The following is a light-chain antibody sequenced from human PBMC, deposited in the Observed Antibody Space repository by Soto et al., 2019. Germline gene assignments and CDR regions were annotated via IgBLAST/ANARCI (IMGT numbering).Light chain of an antibody. J-gene: IGKJ1*01. V-gene: IGKV1-5*03. CDR1: QSISSW. CDR2: KAS. Sequence: DIQMTQSPSILSASVGDIVTITCRASQSISSWLAWYQQKPGKAPNLLIYKASHLENGVPSRFSGSGSGTEFTLTISSLQPDDFATYYCQQYNVYSWTFGQGTKVDIK. CDR3: QQYNVYSWT.